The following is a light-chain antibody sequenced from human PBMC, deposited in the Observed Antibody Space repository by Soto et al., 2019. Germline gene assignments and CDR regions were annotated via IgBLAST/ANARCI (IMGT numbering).Light chain of an antibody. J-gene: IGLJ3*02. CDR3: GTWDSSLSGGV. V-gene: IGLV1-51*02. CDR1: SSNIGNNY. Sequence: QSVLTQPPSVSAAPGQKVTIFCSGSSSNIGNNYVSWYQQLPGTAPKLLIYENIKRPSGIPDRFSGSKSGTSATLDITGLQAGDEADYYCGTWDSSLSGGVFGGGTKLTVL. CDR2: ENI.